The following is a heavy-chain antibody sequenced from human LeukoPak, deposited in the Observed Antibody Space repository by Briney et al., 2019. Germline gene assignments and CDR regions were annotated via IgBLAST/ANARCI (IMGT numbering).Heavy chain of an antibody. CDR2: IKSKTDGGTT. Sequence: GGSLRLSCAASGFTFNMYAMSWVRQAPGKGLEWVGRIKSKTDGGTTDYAAPVKGRFTISRDDSKNTLYLQMNTLKTEDTAVYYCSTGAATGFDYWGQGTLVTVSS. V-gene: IGHV3-15*01. J-gene: IGHJ4*02. CDR3: STGAATGFDY. CDR1: GFTFNMYA. D-gene: IGHD2-15*01.